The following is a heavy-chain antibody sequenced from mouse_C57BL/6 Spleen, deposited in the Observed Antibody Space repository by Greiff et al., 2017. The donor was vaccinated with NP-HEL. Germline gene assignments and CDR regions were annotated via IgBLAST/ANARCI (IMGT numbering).Heavy chain of an antibody. CDR1: GYTFTSYG. CDR3: ARTGKGFAY. D-gene: IGHD4-1*01. CDR2: IYPRSGHT. V-gene: IGHV1-81*01. Sequence: QVQLQQSGAELARPGASVKLSCKASGYTFTSYGISWVKQRTGQGLEWIGEIYPRSGHTYYNEKFKGKATLTADKSSSTAYMERRSLTSEDSAVYFCARTGKGFAYWGQGTLVTVSA. J-gene: IGHJ3*01.